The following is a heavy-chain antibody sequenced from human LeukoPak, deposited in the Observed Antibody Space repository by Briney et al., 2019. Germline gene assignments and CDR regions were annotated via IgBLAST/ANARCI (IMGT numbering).Heavy chain of an antibody. Sequence: ASVKVSCKASGYTFTSYYMHWVRQAPGQGLEWMGIINPSGGSTSYAQKFQGRVTMTRDTSTSTVYMELSSLRSEDTAVYYCARELRECSSTGCPGSFDIWGQGTMVTVSS. D-gene: IGHD2-2*01. CDR3: ARELRECSSTGCPGSFDI. CDR1: GYTFTSYY. CDR2: INPSGGST. V-gene: IGHV1-46*01. J-gene: IGHJ3*02.